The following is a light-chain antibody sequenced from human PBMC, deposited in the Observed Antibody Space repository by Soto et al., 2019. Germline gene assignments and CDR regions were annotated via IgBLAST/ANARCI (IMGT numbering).Light chain of an antibody. J-gene: IGLJ1*01. V-gene: IGLV2-14*01. CDR3: NSYTSSGMRV. CDR1: SSDVGGYKY. CDR2: EVN. Sequence: QSALTQPASVSGSPGQSTTISCTGTSSDVGGYKYVSWFQQYPGKAPRLIIYEVNNRPSGVSHRFSGSKSVNTASLTISGLQAEDEAEYYCNSYTSSGMRVFGTGTKLTVL.